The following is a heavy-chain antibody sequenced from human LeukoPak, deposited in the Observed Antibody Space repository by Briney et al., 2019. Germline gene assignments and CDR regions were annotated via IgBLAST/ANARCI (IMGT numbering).Heavy chain of an antibody. J-gene: IGHJ1*01. CDR2: IIPILGIA. D-gene: IGHD6-13*01. Sequence: RASVKVSCKASGGTFSSYAISWVRQAPGQGLEWMGRIIPILGIANYAQKFQGRVTITADKSTSTAYMELSSLRSEDTAVYYCARVGSAAAGKSFFQHWGQGTLVTVSS. V-gene: IGHV1-69*04. CDR3: ARVGSAAAGKSFFQH. CDR1: GGTFSSYA.